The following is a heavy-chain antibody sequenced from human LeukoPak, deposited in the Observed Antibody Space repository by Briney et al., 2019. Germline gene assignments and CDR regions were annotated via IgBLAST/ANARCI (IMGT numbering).Heavy chain of an antibody. D-gene: IGHD2-2*01. Sequence: PGGSLRLSCAASGFTFSSYGMHWVRQAPGKGLEWVAVIWYDGSNKYYADSVKGRFTISRDNSKNTLYLQMNSLRAEDTAVYYCAGDPKLILGYCSSTSCRQLPSYYMDVWGKGTTVTVSS. CDR2: IWYDGSNK. J-gene: IGHJ6*03. V-gene: IGHV3-33*08. CDR3: AGDPKLILGYCSSTSCRQLPSYYMDV. CDR1: GFTFSSYG.